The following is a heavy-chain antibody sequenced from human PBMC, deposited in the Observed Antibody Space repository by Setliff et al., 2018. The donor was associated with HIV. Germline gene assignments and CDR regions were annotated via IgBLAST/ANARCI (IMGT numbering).Heavy chain of an antibody. CDR1: GYTFSSYD. CDR2: MNPNSGNT. D-gene: IGHD3-22*01. J-gene: IGHJ4*02. Sequence: GASVKVSCKASGYTFSSYDINWVRQATGQGLEWMGWMNPNSGNTGYAQKFQGRVTMTRDTSIGTAYMELNNLKFEDTAVYYCARAYNVYDYRSDSSGYDYWGQGTLVTVSS. CDR3: ARAYNVYDYRSDSSGYDY. V-gene: IGHV1-8*02.